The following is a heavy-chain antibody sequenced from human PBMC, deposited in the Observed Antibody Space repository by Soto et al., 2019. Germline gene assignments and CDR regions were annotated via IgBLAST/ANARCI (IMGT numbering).Heavy chain of an antibody. D-gene: IGHD2-2*01. J-gene: IGHJ6*04. V-gene: IGHV1-2*04. Sequence: GASVKVSCKASGYTFTGYYMHWVRQAPGQGLEWMGWINPNSGGTNYAQKFQGWVTMTRDTSISTAYMELSRLRSDDTAVYYCARDGGDCSSTSCYPGLDAWGKGTTVTVSS. CDR1: GYTFTGYY. CDR3: ARDGGDCSSTSCYPGLDA. CDR2: INPNSGGT.